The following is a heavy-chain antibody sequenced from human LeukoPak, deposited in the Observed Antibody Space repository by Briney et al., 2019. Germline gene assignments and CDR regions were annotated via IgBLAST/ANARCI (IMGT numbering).Heavy chain of an antibody. D-gene: IGHD2-2*02. V-gene: IGHV1-8*03. Sequence: GASVKVSCKASGYTFTSYDINWVRQATGQGLEWMGWMNPNSGNTGYAQRFQGRVTITRNTSISTAYMELSSLRSEDTAVYYCARGPRHYASTSCYRLDPWGQGTLVTVSS. CDR1: GYTFTSYD. CDR3: ARGPRHYASTSCYRLDP. CDR2: MNPNSGNT. J-gene: IGHJ5*02.